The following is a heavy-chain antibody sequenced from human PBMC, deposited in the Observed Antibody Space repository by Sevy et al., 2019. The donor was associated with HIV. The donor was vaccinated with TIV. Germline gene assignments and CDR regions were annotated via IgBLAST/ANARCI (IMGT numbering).Heavy chain of an antibody. CDR2: ISSSGSYM. V-gene: IGHV3-21*01. Sequence: GGSLRLSCAASGFTFSSYSMNWVRQAPGKGLEWVSSISSSGSYMYYADSVKGRFTISRDNAKNSLYLQMNSLRAEDTAVYYCARGDMTTVTKFDFWGQGTLVTVSS. D-gene: IGHD4-17*01. CDR1: GFTFSSYS. CDR3: ARGDMTTVTKFDF. J-gene: IGHJ4*02.